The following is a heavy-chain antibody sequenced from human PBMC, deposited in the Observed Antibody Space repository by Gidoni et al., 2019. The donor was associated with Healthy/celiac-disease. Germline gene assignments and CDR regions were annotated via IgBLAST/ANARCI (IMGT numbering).Heavy chain of an antibody. V-gene: IGHV3-23*04. D-gene: IGHD6-13*01. CDR3: AKNTGYSSSLFDY. Sequence: EVPLVEPGGGLVQPGGSPSPPCAASGFTFSSYAMSWVGQAPGKGVEWVSGISGSGDSAYYADSVKGRFTSSKDNAKNTLYLQMTSLRAEDTAVYYCAKNTGYSSSLFDYWGQGTLVTVSS. J-gene: IGHJ4*02. CDR1: GFTFSSYA. CDR2: ISGSGDSA.